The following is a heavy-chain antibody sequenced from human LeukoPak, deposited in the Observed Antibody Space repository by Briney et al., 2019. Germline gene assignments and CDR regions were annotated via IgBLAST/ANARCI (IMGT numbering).Heavy chain of an antibody. CDR1: GGSFSGYY. J-gene: IGHJ5*02. V-gene: IGHV4-34*01. CDR3: ARDGLLAVAALDP. CDR2: INHSGST. D-gene: IGHD6-19*01. Sequence: PSETLSLTCAVYGGSFSGYYWSWIRQPPGKGLEWIGEINHSGSTNYNPSLKSRVTMSVDTSKNQFSLKVSSVTAADAAVYYCARDGLLAVAALDPWGQGTLVTVSS.